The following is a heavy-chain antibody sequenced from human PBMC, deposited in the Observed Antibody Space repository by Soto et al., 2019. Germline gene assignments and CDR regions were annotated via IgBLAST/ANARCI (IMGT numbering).Heavy chain of an antibody. V-gene: IGHV3-23*01. CDR3: AKGNWFHAFDI. J-gene: IGHJ3*02. CDR1: GFTFSSYN. D-gene: IGHD3-9*01. CDR2: ISGSGGST. Sequence: PGGSLRLSCEASGFTFSSYNMNWVRQAPGKGLEWVSAISGSGGSTYYADSVKGRLTISRDNSKNTLYLQMNSLRAEDTAVYYCAKGNWFHAFDIWGQGTMVTVSS.